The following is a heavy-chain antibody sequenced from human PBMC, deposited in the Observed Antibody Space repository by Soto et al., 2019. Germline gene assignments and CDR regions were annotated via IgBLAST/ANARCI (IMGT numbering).Heavy chain of an antibody. CDR2: INHSGST. CDR3: ERPAPPSDCVAY. CDR1: GGSFSGYY. D-gene: IGHD2-21*01. J-gene: IGHJ4*01. Sequence: SETLSLTCAVYGGSFSGYYWSWIRQPPGKGLEWIGEINHSGSTNYNPSLKSRVTISVDTSKNQFSLKVSSVTAADTAVHYCERPAPPSDCVAYWGHRTLVTVSS. V-gene: IGHV4-34*01.